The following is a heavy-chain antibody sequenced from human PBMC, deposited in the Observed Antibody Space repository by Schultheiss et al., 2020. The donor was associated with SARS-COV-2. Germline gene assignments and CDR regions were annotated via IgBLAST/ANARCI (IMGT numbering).Heavy chain of an antibody. V-gene: IGHV4-61*01. D-gene: IGHD3-16*01. J-gene: IGHJ2*01. CDR3: ARAKGVYWYFDL. CDR1: GGSVSSGSYY. Sequence: GSLRLSCTVSGGSVSSGSYYWSWIRQPPGKGLEWIGYIYYSGSTNYNPSLKSRVTISVDTSKNQFSLKLSSVTAADTAVYYCARAKGVYWYFDLWGRGTLVTVSS. CDR2: IYYSGST.